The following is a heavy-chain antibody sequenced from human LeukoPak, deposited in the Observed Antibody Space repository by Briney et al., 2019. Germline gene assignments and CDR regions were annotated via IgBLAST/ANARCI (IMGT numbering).Heavy chain of an antibody. CDR2: IYHSGNT. V-gene: IGHV4-4*09. Sequence: SETPSLTCTVSGVSITTYYWSWVRQPPGKGLEWFGFIYHSGNTNYNPSLKSRVTMSVDTSKSQFSLRLSSVTAADTAVYYCATMTRRGQYYFDNWGQGTLVTVSS. CDR3: ATMTRRGQYYFDN. CDR1: GVSITTYY. D-gene: IGHD3-22*01. J-gene: IGHJ4*02.